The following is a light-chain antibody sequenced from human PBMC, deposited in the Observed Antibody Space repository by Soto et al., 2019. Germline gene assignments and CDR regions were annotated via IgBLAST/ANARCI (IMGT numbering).Light chain of an antibody. Sequence: DIQMTQSPSTVSASVGDRVTITCRASQSIRSWLAWYQQKPGKAPKLLISDASRLESGVPSRFSGSGSGTEFILTISSLQPDDFATYYCQQYDTYSTFGQGTKVDIK. V-gene: IGKV1-5*01. J-gene: IGKJ1*01. CDR1: QSIRSW. CDR3: QQYDTYST. CDR2: DAS.